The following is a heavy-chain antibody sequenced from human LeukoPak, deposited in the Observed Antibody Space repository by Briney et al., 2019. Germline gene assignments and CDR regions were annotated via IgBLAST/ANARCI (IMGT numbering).Heavy chain of an antibody. Sequence: GESVKISCKGSGYNFASYWIGWVRQMPEKGLEWMGIIYPGDSDTNYSPSFQGQVTISADKSISTAYLQWSSLKASDTAMYYCAFSPRGNWFDPWGQGTLVTVSS. CDR2: IYPGDSDT. J-gene: IGHJ5*02. CDR3: AFSPRGNWFDP. V-gene: IGHV5-51*01. D-gene: IGHD3-16*01. CDR1: GYNFASYW.